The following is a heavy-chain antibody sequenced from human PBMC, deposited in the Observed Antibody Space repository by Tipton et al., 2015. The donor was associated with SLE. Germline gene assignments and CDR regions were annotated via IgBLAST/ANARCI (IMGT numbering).Heavy chain of an antibody. D-gene: IGHD2-15*01. Sequence: TLSLTCTVYGGSLSGYWWSWIRQSPGKGLEWIGEIYPTGRTDYNPSLTSRVTISVDTSKNQFSLKLSSVTAADTAVYYCARDLWYGAFDIWGQGTMVTVSS. J-gene: IGHJ3*02. CDR3: ARDLWYGAFDI. CDR1: GGSLSGYW. CDR2: IYPTGRT. V-gene: IGHV4-34*01.